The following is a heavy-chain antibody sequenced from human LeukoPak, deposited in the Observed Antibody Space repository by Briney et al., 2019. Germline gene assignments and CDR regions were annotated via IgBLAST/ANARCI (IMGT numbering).Heavy chain of an antibody. CDR3: ARLHLGYTYCGGDCPFDY. Sequence: RPSETLSLTCTVSGGSISRGDYYWGWIRQPPGKGLEWIGSIYYSGSTYYNPSLKSRVTISVDTSKNQFSLKLSSVTAADTAVYYCARLHLGYTYCGGDCPFDYWGQGTLVTVSS. D-gene: IGHD2-21*02. CDR1: GGSISRGDYY. V-gene: IGHV4-39*01. J-gene: IGHJ4*02. CDR2: IYYSGST.